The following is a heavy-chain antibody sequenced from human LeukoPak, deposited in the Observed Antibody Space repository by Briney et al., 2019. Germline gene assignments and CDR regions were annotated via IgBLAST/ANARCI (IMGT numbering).Heavy chain of an antibody. CDR1: GFAFSVYE. CDR2: ISSGGTR. J-gene: IGHJ4*02. D-gene: IGHD6-19*01. Sequence: GGSLRLSCAASGFAFSVYEMYWVRQAPGKGLEWVSYISSGGTRYYADSVKGRFTISRDNAKNSLYLQMNSLRAEDTAVYYCATLTVASSFDYWGQGTLVTVSS. CDR3: ATLTVASSFDY. V-gene: IGHV3-48*03.